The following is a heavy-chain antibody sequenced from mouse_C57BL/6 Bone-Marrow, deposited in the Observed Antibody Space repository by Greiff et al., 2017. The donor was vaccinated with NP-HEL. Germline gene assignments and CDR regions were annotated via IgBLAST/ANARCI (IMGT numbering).Heavy chain of an antibody. CDR2: IRNKANNHAT. Sequence: EVKVEESGGGLVQPGGSMKLSCAASGFTFSDAWMDWVRQSPEKGLEWVAEIRNKANNHATYYAESVKGRFTISRDDSKSSVYLQMNSLRAEDTGIYYCTRGYYSNPAWFAYWGQGTLVTVSA. D-gene: IGHD2-5*01. CDR1: GFTFSDAW. V-gene: IGHV6-6*01. J-gene: IGHJ3*01. CDR3: TRGYYSNPAWFAY.